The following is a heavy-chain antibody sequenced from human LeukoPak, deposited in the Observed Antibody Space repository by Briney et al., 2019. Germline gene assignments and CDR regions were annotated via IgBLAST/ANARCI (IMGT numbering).Heavy chain of an antibody. CDR3: AREYCSSTSCQDYYYYYGMDV. D-gene: IGHD2-2*01. Sequence: PGGSLRLSCAASGFTFSSYAMHWVRQAPGKGLEWVAVISYDGSNKYYADSVKGRFTISRDNSKNTLYLQMNSLRAEDTAVYYCAREYCSSTSCQDYYYYYGMDVWGQGTTVTVSS. CDR1: GFTFSSYA. J-gene: IGHJ6*02. CDR2: ISYDGSNK. V-gene: IGHV3-30-3*01.